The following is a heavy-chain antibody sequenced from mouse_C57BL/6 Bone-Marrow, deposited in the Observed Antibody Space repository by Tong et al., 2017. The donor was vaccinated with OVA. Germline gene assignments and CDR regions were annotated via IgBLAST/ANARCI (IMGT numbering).Heavy chain of an antibody. CDR2: ISSGGSYT. Sequence: EVQLQESGGGLVKPGGSLKLSCAASGFTFGSYGMSWVRQTPDKRLEWVATISSGGSYTYYPDSVKGRFTISRDNAKNTLYLQMSSLKSEDTAMYYCARRCYYGSSAWFAYWGQGTLVTVSA. V-gene: IGHV5-6*03. D-gene: IGHD1-1*01. J-gene: IGHJ3*01. CDR3: ARRCYYGSSAWFAY. CDR1: GFTFGSYG.